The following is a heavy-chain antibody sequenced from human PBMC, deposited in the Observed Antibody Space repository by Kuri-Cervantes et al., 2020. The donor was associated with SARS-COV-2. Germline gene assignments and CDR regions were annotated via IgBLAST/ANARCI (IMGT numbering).Heavy chain of an antibody. Sequence: GESLKISCAASGFTFSSYGMHWVRQAPGKGLEWVAVISYDGSNKYYADSVKGRFTISRDNSKSTQYLQMNSLRAEDTAVYYCAKDLLLYYNYYYGMDVWGQGTTVTVSS. J-gene: IGHJ6*02. V-gene: IGHV3-30*18. CDR3: AKDLLLYYNYYYGMDV. CDR1: GFTFSSYG. CDR2: ISYDGSNK. D-gene: IGHD3-3*01.